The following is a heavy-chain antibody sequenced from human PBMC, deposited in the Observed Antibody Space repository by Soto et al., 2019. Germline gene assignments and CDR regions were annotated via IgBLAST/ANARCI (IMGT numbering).Heavy chain of an antibody. CDR3: GRLEGLATISYYFDY. Sequence: NPSETLSLTCAVYGGSFSGYYWTWLRQPPGKGLEWIGEINDSGSTNYNPSLKSRVTISLDTSKNQFSLKLMSLSAADTAVYYCGRLEGLATISYYFDYWGQGALVTVS. V-gene: IGHV4-34*01. D-gene: IGHD3-9*01. CDR1: GGSFSGYY. J-gene: IGHJ4*02. CDR2: INDSGST.